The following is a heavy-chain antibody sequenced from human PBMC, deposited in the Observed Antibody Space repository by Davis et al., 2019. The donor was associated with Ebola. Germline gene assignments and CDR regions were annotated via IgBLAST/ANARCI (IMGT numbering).Heavy chain of an antibody. Sequence: ASVKVSCKASGYSFTDDGISWVRQAPGQGLEWMGWISTYNGNTNYAQKVQGRITMTTDTSTSTAYMELRSLRSDDTARYYCARDLGKTLADHADYWGQGTLVTVSS. D-gene: IGHD6-19*01. CDR2: ISTYNGNT. V-gene: IGHV1-18*01. CDR3: ARDLGKTLADHADY. J-gene: IGHJ4*02. CDR1: GYSFTDDG.